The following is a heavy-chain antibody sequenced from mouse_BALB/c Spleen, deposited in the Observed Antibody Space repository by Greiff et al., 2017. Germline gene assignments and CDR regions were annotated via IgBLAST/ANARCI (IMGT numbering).Heavy chain of an antibody. Sequence: VQLQQSGAELVRPGALVKLSCKASGFNIKAYYMHWVKQRPDQGLEWIGWIDPENGNTIYDPKLQGKASITADTSSNTAYLQLSSLTSEDTAVYYCAPLVYGNYEDWGQGTLVTVSA. CDR1: GFNIKAYY. D-gene: IGHD2-1*01. J-gene: IGHJ3*01. CDR2: IDPENGNT. V-gene: IGHV14-1*02. CDR3: APLVYGNYED.